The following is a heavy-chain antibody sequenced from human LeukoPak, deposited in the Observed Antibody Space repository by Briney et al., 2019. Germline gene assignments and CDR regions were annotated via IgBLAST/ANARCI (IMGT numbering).Heavy chain of an antibody. V-gene: IGHV1-3*01. Sequence: GASVKVSCKASGYTFTRYAIHWVRQAPGQRLAWMGWINAGNGNTKYSQKFQGRVTITRDTSASTAYMELSSLRSEDTAVYYCAREPFYGDSANWFDPWGQGTLVTVSS. CDR3: AREPFYGDSANWFDP. D-gene: IGHD4-17*01. CDR2: INAGNGNT. J-gene: IGHJ5*02. CDR1: GYTFTRYA.